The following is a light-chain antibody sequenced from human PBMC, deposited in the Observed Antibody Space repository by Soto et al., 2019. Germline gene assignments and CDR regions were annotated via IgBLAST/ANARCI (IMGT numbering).Light chain of an antibody. CDR1: QYINNY. J-gene: IGKJ3*01. CDR2: TAS. Sequence: DIQLTQSPSSLSASVGDIVTITCRASQYINNYLKWYQHQPGKAPRLLIYTASSLERGVPSRFSGSGSWTDFTLTICSLQPADFATYYCQYSHSESISFCRWTRVDIK. CDR3: QYSHSESIS. V-gene: IGKV1-39*01.